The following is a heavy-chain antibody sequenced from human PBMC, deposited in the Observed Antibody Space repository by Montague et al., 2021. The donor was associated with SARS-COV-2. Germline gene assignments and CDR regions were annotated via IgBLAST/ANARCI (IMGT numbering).Heavy chain of an antibody. V-gene: IGHV6-1*01. Sequence: CAISGDSVSSNSATWNWIKQSPSRGLEWLGRTYHRSKWYNDYAESVKSRITIDPDTSKHQFSLHLNSVTPEDTAVYYCARIPVGSKYYFDFWGQGTLVTVSS. CDR1: GDSVSSNSAT. CDR2: TYHRSKWYN. D-gene: IGHD2-2*01. J-gene: IGHJ4*02. CDR3: ARIPVGSKYYFDF.